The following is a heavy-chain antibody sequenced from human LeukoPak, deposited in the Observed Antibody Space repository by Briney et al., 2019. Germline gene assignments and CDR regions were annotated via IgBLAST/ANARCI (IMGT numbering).Heavy chain of an antibody. J-gene: IGHJ4*02. CDR1: GGSISSYY. V-gene: IGHV4-4*07. CDR2: IYTSGST. Sequence: TLSLTCTVSGGSISSYYWSWIRQPAGKGLEWIGRIYTSGSTNYNPSLKSRVTMSVDTSKNQFSLKLSSVTAADTAVYYCATYYYDSSGYYYSYWGQGTLVTVSS. D-gene: IGHD3-22*01. CDR3: ATYYYDSSGYYYSY.